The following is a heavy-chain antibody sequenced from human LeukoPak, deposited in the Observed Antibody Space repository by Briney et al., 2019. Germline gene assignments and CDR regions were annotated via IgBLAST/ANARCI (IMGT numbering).Heavy chain of an antibody. CDR3: AKDILRYFDWLSPAHEEYGMDV. V-gene: IGHV3-43*02. D-gene: IGHD3-9*01. CDR1: GFTFDDYA. CDR2: ISGDGGST. J-gene: IGHJ6*02. Sequence: GGSLRLSCAASGFTFDDYAMHWVRQAPGKGLEGVSLISGDGGSTYYADSVKGRFTISRDNSKNSLYLQMNSLRTEDTALYYCAKDILRYFDWLSPAHEEYGMDVWGQGTTVTVSS.